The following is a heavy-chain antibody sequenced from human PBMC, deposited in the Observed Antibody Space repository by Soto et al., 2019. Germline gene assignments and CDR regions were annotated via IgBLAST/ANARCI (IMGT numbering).Heavy chain of an antibody. D-gene: IGHD3-22*01. J-gene: IGHJ4*02. V-gene: IGHV2-5*02. CDR1: GFSLSTSGVG. CDR2: IYWDDDK. CDR3: AHLDTMIVARDPVYFDY. Sequence: QITLKESGPPLVKPTQTLTLTCTFSGFSLSTSGVGVGWIRQPPGKALEWLALIYWDDDKRYSPSLKSRLTITKDTSKNQVVLTMTNMDPVDTATYYCAHLDTMIVARDPVYFDYWGQGTLVTVSS.